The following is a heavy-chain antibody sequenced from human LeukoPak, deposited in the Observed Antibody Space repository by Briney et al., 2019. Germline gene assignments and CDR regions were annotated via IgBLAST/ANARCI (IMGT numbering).Heavy chain of an antibody. J-gene: IGHJ1*01. Sequence: SETLSLTCTVSGGSISSYYWSWIRQPPGKGLEYIGYIYYSGSTNYGPSLKSRVTISVDTSKNQFSLKLSSVTAADTAVYYCARHVSGEYFQHWGQGTLVTVSS. V-gene: IGHV4-59*08. CDR2: IYYSGST. D-gene: IGHD3-10*01. CDR1: GGSISSYY. CDR3: ARHVSGEYFQH.